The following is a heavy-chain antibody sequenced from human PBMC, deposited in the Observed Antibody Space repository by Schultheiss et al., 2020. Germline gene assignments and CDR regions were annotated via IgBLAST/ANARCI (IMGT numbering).Heavy chain of an antibody. CDR1: GDSVFRKIAA. Sequence: SQTLSLICAISGDSVFRKIAARNWIRQSPSRGLEWVGRTCYRSKWYNDYAVFVKSRITINPDTSKNQFSLQLNSVTPEDTAVYYCAKDLNYDSSLYDYWGQGTLVTVSS. D-gene: IGHD3-22*01. J-gene: IGHJ4*02. V-gene: IGHV6-1*01. CDR3: AKDLNYDSSLYDY. CDR2: TCYRSKWYN.